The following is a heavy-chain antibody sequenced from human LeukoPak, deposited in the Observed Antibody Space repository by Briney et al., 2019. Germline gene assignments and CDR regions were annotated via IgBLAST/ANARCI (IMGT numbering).Heavy chain of an antibody. V-gene: IGHV3-30*18. D-gene: IGHD6-13*01. CDR1: GFTFSDYG. CDR2: ILYDGSNK. Sequence: GRSLRLSCAASGFTFSDYGMHWVRQAPGKGLEWVAVILYDGSNKFYADSVKGRFTISRDNSKNMLYLQMNSLRTEDTAVYYCAKDLVAAADTSFFDYGGQGPLVTVSS. J-gene: IGHJ4*02. CDR3: AKDLVAAADTSFFDY.